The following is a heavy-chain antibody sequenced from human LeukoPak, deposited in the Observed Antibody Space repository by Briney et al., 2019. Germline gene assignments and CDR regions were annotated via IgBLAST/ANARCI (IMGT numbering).Heavy chain of an antibody. CDR1: GFTFSSYA. CDR2: VSFDGRNK. J-gene: IGHJ4*02. V-gene: IGHV3-30*04. D-gene: IGHD1-14*01. Sequence: PGGPLRLSCTASGFTFSSYAMHWVRQAPGKGLEWVSVVSFDGRNKYYADSVKGRFTISRDNSKNTLYLHINSLRAEDTAVYYCVKDNPLDYWGQGTLVIVSS. CDR3: VKDNPLDY.